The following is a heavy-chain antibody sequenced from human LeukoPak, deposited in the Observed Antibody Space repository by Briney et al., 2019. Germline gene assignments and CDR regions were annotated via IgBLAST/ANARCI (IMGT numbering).Heavy chain of an antibody. J-gene: IGHJ4*02. CDR3: ARDRDDSSSWYSYWFDY. CDR1: GFTFSSYS. Sequence: GGSLRLSCAASGFTFSSYSMNWVRQAPGKGLEWVSSISSSSSYIYYADSVKGRFTISRDNAKNSLYLQMNSLRAEDTAVYYCARDRDDSSSWYSYWFDYWGQGTLVTVSS. CDR2: ISSSSSYI. V-gene: IGHV3-21*01. D-gene: IGHD6-13*01.